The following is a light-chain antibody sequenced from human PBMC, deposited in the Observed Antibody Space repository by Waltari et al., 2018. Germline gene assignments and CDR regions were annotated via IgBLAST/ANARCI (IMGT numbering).Light chain of an antibody. CDR3: QAWDRSQVL. CDR2: RDR. J-gene: IGLJ2*01. Sequence: SDELTQPPSVSVSPGHTATITRSGDNLGDTFVYWYQQKTGQSPVLVIYRDRDRPSGIPERFSGSNSGNTATLTISGTQAMDEADYYCQAWDRSQVLFGGGTKVTVL. CDR1: NLGDTF. V-gene: IGLV3-1*01.